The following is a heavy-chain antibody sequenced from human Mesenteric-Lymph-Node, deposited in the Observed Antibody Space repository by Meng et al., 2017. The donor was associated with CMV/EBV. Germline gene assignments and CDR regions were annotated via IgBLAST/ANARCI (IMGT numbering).Heavy chain of an antibody. V-gene: IGHV3-21*01. D-gene: IGHD4-17*01. Sequence: GESLKISCTASGFTFGDYGMSWVRQAPGKGLEWVSSISSSSSYIYYADSVKGRFTISRDNAKNSLYLQMNSLRAEDTAVYYCASSLRALGGMDVWGQGTTVTVSS. CDR1: GFTFGDYG. CDR3: ASSLRALGGMDV. CDR2: ISSSSSYI. J-gene: IGHJ6*02.